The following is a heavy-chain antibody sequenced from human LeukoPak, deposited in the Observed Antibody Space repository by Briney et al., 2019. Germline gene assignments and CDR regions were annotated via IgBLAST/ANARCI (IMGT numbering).Heavy chain of an antibody. CDR2: IDISGDTT. Sequence: SGGSLRLSCAASGLTLSDYAVTWVRQAPGKGLEWISAIDISGDTTFYADSVKGRFTISRDNSKNSLYLQMSSLRAEDTAVYYCAKEIRPNDYWGQGTLVTVSS. CDR3: AKEIRPNDY. V-gene: IGHV3-23*01. D-gene: IGHD3-3*02. CDR1: GLTLSDYA. J-gene: IGHJ4*02.